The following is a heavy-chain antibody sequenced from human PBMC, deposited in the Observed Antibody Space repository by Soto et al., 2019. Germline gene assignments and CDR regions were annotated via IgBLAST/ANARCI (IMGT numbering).Heavy chain of an antibody. CDR2: IYHSGSV. CDR1: GGAISSSY. D-gene: IGHD2-15*01. J-gene: IGHJ5*02. CDR3: AGLTGLRWFDP. V-gene: IGHV4-59*01. Sequence: QVQLQEAGPGLVEPSETLSLTCTVSGGAISSSYWSWIRQPPGKGLEWIAYIYHSGSVSYNPSLKSRVTISLDKSKNQLSLRLTSVAAADTAVYYCAGLTGLRWFDPWGQGTLVTVSS.